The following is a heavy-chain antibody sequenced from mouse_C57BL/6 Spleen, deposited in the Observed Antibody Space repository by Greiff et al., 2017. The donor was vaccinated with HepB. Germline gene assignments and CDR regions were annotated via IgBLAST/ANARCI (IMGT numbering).Heavy chain of an antibody. CDR1: GYTFTSYW. CDR2: IDPSDSET. Sequence: QVQLQQPGAELVRPGSSVKLSCKASGYTFTSYWMHWVKQRPIQGLEWIGNIDPSDSETHYNQKFKDKATLTVDKSSSTAYMQLSSLTSEDSAVYYGARSRSSGSAWVAYWGQGTLVTVSA. J-gene: IGHJ3*01. CDR3: ARSRSSGSAWVAY. V-gene: IGHV1-52*01. D-gene: IGHD3-2*02.